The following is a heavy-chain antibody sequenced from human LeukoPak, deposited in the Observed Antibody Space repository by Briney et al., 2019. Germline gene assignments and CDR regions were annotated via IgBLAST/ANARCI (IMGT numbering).Heavy chain of an antibody. Sequence: PSETLSLTCTVSGVSISSSDYYWSWIRQPPGKGLEWIGYIYYSGSTNYNPSLKSRVTISVDTSKNQFSLKLSSVTAADTAVYYCARDREWPDAFDIWGQGTMVTVSS. V-gene: IGHV4-61*08. CDR2: IYYSGST. J-gene: IGHJ3*02. CDR1: GVSISSSDYY. CDR3: ARDREWPDAFDI. D-gene: IGHD3-3*01.